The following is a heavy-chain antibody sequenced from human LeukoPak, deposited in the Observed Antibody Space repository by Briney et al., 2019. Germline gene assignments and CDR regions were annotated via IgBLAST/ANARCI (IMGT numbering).Heavy chain of an antibody. V-gene: IGHV4-34*01. D-gene: IGHD2-8*01. J-gene: IGHJ6*03. CDR3: ARGVLMVYGNYYYMDV. CDR2: INHSGST. CDR1: GGSFSGYY. Sequence: SETLSLTCAVYGGSFSGYYWSWIRQPPGKGLEWIGEINHSGSTNYNPSLKSRVTISVDTSKNQFSLKLSSVTAADTAVYYCARGVLMVYGNYYYMDVWGKGTTVTVSS.